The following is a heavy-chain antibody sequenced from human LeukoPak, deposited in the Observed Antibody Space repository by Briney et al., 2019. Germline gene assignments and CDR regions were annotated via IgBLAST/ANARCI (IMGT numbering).Heavy chain of an antibody. V-gene: IGHV3-30*18. CDR1: GFTFSTYG. D-gene: IGHD7-27*01. J-gene: IGHJ4*02. CDR2: VSYDGSNK. Sequence: GRSLRLSCAASGFTFSTYGMHWVRQAPGKGLEWVAVVSYDGSNKYYADSVKDRFTISRDNSKNTLYLQMNSLRAEDTAVYYCAKDWGNWGYGYYFDHWGQGTLVTVSS. CDR3: AKDWGNWGYGYYFDH.